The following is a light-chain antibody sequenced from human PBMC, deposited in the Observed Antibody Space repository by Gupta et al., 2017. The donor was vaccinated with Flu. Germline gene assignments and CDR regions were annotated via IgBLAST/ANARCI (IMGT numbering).Light chain of an antibody. V-gene: IGLV1-40*01. Sequence: QSVLTQPPSVSGAPGPRVTISCTAGSSNTGAGHDVHWYKQLPGTAPKLLIYGDNNRPSEVPDRFSGSKSGTSASLAITGLKVEDEADFYCQSYDDSLTAYVFGGGTKVTVL. CDR3: QSYDDSLTAYV. J-gene: IGLJ1*01. CDR2: GDN. CDR1: SSNTGAGHD.